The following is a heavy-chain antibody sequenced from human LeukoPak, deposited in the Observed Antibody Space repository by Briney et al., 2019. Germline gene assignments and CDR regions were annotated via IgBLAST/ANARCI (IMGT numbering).Heavy chain of an antibody. V-gene: IGHV3-21*01. J-gene: IGHJ4*02. Sequence: GGSLRLSCATSGFTFSSYSMNWVRQAPGTGLEWVSSISSGSDYIYYADSVKGRFTTSRGNAKNSLYLQMTSLRAEDTAVYYCASTNHYYGSGTYDYYFDYWGQGTLLTVSS. D-gene: IGHD3-10*01. CDR1: GFTFSSYS. CDR3: ASTNHYYGSGTYDYYFDY. CDR2: ISSGSDYI.